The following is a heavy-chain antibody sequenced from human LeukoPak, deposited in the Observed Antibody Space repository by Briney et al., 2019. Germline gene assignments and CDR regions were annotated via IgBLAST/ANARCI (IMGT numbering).Heavy chain of an antibody. J-gene: IGHJ4*02. CDR3: ARVRLTTVTDY. CDR2: INHSGST. V-gene: IGHV4-34*01. D-gene: IGHD4-17*01. Sequence: SETLSLTCAVYGGSFSGYYWSWIRQPPGKGLEWIGEINHSGSTNYNPSLKSRVTISVDTSKNQFSLKLSSVTAADTAVYYCARVRLTTVTDYWGQGTLVTVFS. CDR1: GGSFSGYY.